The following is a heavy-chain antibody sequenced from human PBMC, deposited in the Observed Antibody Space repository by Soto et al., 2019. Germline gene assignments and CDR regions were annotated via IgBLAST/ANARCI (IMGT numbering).Heavy chain of an antibody. CDR3: ARDLCSSTSCYCDY. CDR1: GGTFRSYA. Sequence: QVQLVQSGAEVKKPGSSVKVSCKASGGTFRSYAISWVRQAPGQGLEWMGGIIPIFGTANYAQKVQGRVTITADESTSTAYMELSSLSSEDTAVYDFARDLCSSTSCYCDYWGQGTLVTVSS. D-gene: IGHD2-2*01. J-gene: IGHJ4*02. V-gene: IGHV1-69*01. CDR2: IIPIFGTA.